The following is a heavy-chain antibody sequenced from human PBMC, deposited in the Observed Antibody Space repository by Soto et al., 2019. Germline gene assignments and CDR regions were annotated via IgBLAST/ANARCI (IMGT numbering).Heavy chain of an antibody. V-gene: IGHV1-3*05. CDR1: GYTFTSYA. J-gene: IGHJ4*02. CDR2: INAGNGNT. D-gene: IGHD6-19*01. Sequence: QVQLVQSGAEEKKPGASVKVSCKASGYTFTSYAMHWVRQAPGQRLEWMGWINAGNGNTKYSQKFQGRVTITRDTSASTAYMELSSLTSEDTAVYYCARATGWYPPFDYWGQGTLVTVSS. CDR3: ARATGWYPPFDY.